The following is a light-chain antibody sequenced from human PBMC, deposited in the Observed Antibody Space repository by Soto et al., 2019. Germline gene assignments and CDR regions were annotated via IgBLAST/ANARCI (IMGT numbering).Light chain of an antibody. CDR1: RNVSTN. Sequence: EIVMTQSPATLSVSPGERTTLSCRTSRNVSTNLAWYQQKPGQAPRLLIYGASTRATGIPARFSGSGSGTEFTLTISSPQSEDFAVYYCQQYNNWPPYTFGQGTKLEIK. V-gene: IGKV3-15*01. CDR3: QQYNNWPPYT. J-gene: IGKJ2*01. CDR2: GAS.